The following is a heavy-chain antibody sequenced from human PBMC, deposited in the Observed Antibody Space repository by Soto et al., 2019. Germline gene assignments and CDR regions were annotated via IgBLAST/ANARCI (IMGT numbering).Heavy chain of an antibody. CDR1: GFSLSTSGVG. Sequence: QITLKESGPTLVKPTQTLTLTCTFSGFSLSTSGVGVGWIRHPPGKALEWLALIYWDDDKRYSPSLKSRLPIHKDTYQNQVVLTMLNVDHVDTVSYYCADRRWLRFLVDNHGFEPWGQGTLVTVSS. CDR3: ADRRWLRFLVDNHGFEP. V-gene: IGHV2-5*02. CDR2: IYWDDDK. J-gene: IGHJ5*02. D-gene: IGHD3-3*01.